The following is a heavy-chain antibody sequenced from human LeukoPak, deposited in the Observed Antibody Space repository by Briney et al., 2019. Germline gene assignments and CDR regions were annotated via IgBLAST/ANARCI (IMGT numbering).Heavy chain of an antibody. CDR2: INPNSGGT. CDR1: GYTFTGYY. Sequence: ASVKVSCKASGYTFTGYYIHWVRQAPGQGLEWMGWINPNSGGTKYAQKFQGRVTTTRDTSISTAYMELSGLRSDDTAVYYCARQWLGSQCFDPWGQGTLVTVSS. D-gene: IGHD6-19*01. V-gene: IGHV1-2*02. CDR3: ARQWLGSQCFDP. J-gene: IGHJ5*02.